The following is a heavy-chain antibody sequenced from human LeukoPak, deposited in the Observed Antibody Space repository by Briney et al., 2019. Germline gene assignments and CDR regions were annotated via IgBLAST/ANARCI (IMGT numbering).Heavy chain of an antibody. CDR1: GGSITSGSYY. CDR2: IYTSGST. D-gene: IGHD2-15*01. Sequence: PSQTLSLTCIVSGGSITSGSYYWSWIRQPAGKGLEWIGRIYTSGSTNYNPSLKSRVTISVDTSKNQFSLKLSSVTAADTAVYYCARRGGRLGNAFDIWGQGTMVTVSS. J-gene: IGHJ3*02. V-gene: IGHV4-61*02. CDR3: ARRGGRLGNAFDI.